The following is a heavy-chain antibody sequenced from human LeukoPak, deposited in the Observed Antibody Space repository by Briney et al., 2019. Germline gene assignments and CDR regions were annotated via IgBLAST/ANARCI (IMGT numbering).Heavy chain of an antibody. D-gene: IGHD3-10*01. CDR3: ARGLKGNYYSGSGTYRWFAP. Sequence: AASVKVSCKASGYTFTNYDINWVRQATGQGLEWMGWMNPKSGNTGYAQTFKGRVTITTNTSITTVFMELSSLRSEDTAVYSCARGLKGNYYSGSGTYRWFAPWGQGTLVTVSS. CDR2: MNPKSGNT. J-gene: IGHJ5*02. V-gene: IGHV1-8*03. CDR1: GYTFTNYD.